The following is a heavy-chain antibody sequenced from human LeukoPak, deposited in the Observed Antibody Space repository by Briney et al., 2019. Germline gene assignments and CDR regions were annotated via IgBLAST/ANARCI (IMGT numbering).Heavy chain of an antibody. D-gene: IGHD1-1*01. V-gene: IGHV3-64*01. CDR2: ISSNGGST. J-gene: IGHJ6*03. CDR1: GFTFSSYT. CDR3: ASPARVQLERHDYYYYYMDV. Sequence: GGSLRLSCAASGFTFSSYTMHWVRQAPGKGLEYVSAISSNGGSTYYANSVKGRFTISRDNSKNTLYLQMGSLRAEDMAVYYCASPARVQLERHDYYYYYMDVWGKGTTVTVSS.